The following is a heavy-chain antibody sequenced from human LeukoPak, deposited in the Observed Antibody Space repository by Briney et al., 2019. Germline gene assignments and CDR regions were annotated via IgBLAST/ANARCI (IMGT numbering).Heavy chain of an antibody. CDR3: AKLWGRHVWSFDY. V-gene: IGHV3-23*01. D-gene: IGHD3-16*01. J-gene: IGHJ4*02. CDR2: IFKTGDTA. CDR1: GFTFSDYA. Sequence: GGSLRLSCAASGFTFSDYAMSWVRQAPGKGLEWVSTIFKTGDTAHYADIVRGRFTISRDNSKNTLSLQMNSLRAEDTAIYYCAKLWGRHVWSFDYCSQGALVTVSS.